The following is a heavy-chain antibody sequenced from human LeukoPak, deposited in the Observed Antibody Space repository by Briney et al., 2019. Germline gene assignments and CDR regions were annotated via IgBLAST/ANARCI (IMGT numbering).Heavy chain of an antibody. CDR3: ARDPSGYDYYFGY. D-gene: IGHD5-12*01. J-gene: IGHJ4*02. V-gene: IGHV4-59*11. CDR1: GGSITSHY. Sequence: SETLSLTCTVSGGSITSHYWSWIRQPPGKGLEWIGYIDHSGSTNYNPSLTSRVTISVDTSKNQFSLKLTYVTAADTAVYYCARDPSGYDYYFGYWGQGSPVTVSS. CDR2: IDHSGST.